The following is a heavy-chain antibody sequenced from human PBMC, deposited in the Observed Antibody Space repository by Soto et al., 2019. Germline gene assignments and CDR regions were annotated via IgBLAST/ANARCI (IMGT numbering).Heavy chain of an antibody. D-gene: IGHD6-13*01. CDR2: INAGNGNT. CDR3: AIGAAAGNFWPYYVDY. J-gene: IGHJ4*02. Sequence: VSVKVSCKASGYTFTSYAMHWVRQAPGQRLEWMGWINAGNGNTKYSQKFQGRVTITRDTSASTAYMELSSLRSEDTAVYYCAIGAAAGNFWPYYVDYLGEGTLVTVSS. V-gene: IGHV1-3*01. CDR1: GYTFTSYA.